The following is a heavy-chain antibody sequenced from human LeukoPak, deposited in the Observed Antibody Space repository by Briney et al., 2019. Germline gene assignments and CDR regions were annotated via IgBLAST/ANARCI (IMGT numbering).Heavy chain of an antibody. Sequence: PGGSLRLSCAASGFTFSSYSMNWVRQAPGKGLEWVSSISSSSSHIYYADSVKGRFTISRDNAKNSLYLQMNSLRAEDTAVYYCARDSGYYVYWGQGTLVTVSS. J-gene: IGHJ4*02. D-gene: IGHD3-22*01. CDR3: ARDSGYYVY. CDR2: ISSSSSHI. V-gene: IGHV3-21*01. CDR1: GFTFSSYS.